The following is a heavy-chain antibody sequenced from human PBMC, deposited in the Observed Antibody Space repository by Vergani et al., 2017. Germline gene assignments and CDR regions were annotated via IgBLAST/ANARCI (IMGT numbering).Heavy chain of an antibody. J-gene: IGHJ1*01. D-gene: IGHD2-21*02. Sequence: QVQLVQSGAEVKKPGSSVKVSCKASGGTFSSYAISWVRQAPGQGLEWMGGIIPIFGTANYAQKFQGRVTITADESTSTAYMELSSLRSEGTAVYYCASSYCGGDCYSYEYFQHWGQGTLVTVSS. CDR3: ASSYCGGDCYSYEYFQH. CDR1: GGTFSSYA. CDR2: IIPIFGTA. V-gene: IGHV1-69*01.